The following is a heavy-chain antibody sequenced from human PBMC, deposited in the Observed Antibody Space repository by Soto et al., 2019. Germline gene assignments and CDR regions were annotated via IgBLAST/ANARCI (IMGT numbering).Heavy chain of an antibody. D-gene: IGHD2-15*01. CDR1: GGSISSYY. Sequence: SETLSLTCTVSGGSISSYYWSWIRQPPGKGLEWIGYIYYSGSTNYNPSLKSRVTISVDTSKNQFSLKLSSVTAADTAVYYCARAVVAAYDYYFDYWGQGTLVTVSS. CDR2: IYYSGST. J-gene: IGHJ4*02. CDR3: ARAVVAAYDYYFDY. V-gene: IGHV4-59*01.